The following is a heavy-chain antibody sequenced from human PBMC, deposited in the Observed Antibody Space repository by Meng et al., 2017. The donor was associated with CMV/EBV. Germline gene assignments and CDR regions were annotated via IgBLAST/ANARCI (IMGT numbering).Heavy chain of an antibody. CDR3: ARRSGARITIFGVSGGNFDY. D-gene: IGHD3-3*01. CDR1: GYTFTSYY. V-gene: IGHV1-46*01. CDR2: ISPSGGST. J-gene: IGHJ4*02. Sequence: ASVKVSCKASGYTFTSYYMHWVRQAPGQGLEWMGIISPSGGSTSYAQKFQGRVTMTRDTSTSTVYMELSSLRSEDTAVYYCARRSGARITIFGVSGGNFDYWGQGTLVTVSS.